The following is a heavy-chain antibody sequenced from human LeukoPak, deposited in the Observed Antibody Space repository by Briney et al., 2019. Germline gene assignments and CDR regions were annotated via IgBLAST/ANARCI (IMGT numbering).Heavy chain of an antibody. V-gene: IGHV3-11*04. CDR2: ISSSGSTI. Sequence: GGSLRLSCAASGFTFSDYYMSWIRQAPGKRLEWVSYISSSGSTIYYADSVKGRFTISRDNAKNSLYLQMNSLRAEDTAVYYCAGIGLAVAGTALMSYFDYWGQGTLVTVSS. J-gene: IGHJ4*02. D-gene: IGHD6-19*01. CDR3: AGIGLAVAGTALMSYFDY. CDR1: GFTFSDYY.